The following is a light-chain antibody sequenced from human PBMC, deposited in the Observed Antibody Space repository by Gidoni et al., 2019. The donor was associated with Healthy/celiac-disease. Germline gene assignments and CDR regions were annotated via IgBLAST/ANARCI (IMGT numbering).Light chain of an antibody. CDR2: GNS. Sequence: QSVLPQPPSVSGAPGQWVTISCTGSSSNIGAGYDVHWYQQLPGTAPKLLIYGNSTRPSGVPDRFSGSKSGTSASRAITGLQAEDEADYYCQSYDSSLSGPWVFGGGTKLTVL. J-gene: IGLJ3*02. CDR1: SSNIGAGYD. CDR3: QSYDSSLSGPWV. V-gene: IGLV1-40*01.